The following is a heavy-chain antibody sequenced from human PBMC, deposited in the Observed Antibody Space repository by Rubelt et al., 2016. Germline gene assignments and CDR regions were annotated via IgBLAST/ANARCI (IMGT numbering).Heavy chain of an antibody. Sequence: EVQLVESGGGLVKPGGSLRLSCAASGFTFSNAWMNWVRQAPGKGLEWVGCIKSKTAGGTTDYAAPVKCRFTISRDDSKNTLYLQMNSLKTEDTAVYYCTTDTAMDNDFDYWGQGTLVTVSS. CDR2: IKSKTAGGTT. D-gene: IGHD5-18*01. CDR3: TTDTAMDNDFDY. CDR1: GFTFSNAW. V-gene: IGHV3-15*07. J-gene: IGHJ4*02.